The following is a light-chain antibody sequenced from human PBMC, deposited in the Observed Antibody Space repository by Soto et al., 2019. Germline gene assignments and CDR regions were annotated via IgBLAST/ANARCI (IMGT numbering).Light chain of an antibody. CDR1: SSDVGGYNY. CDR3: SSYAGSSNV. CDR2: EVN. Sequence: QSVLTQPPSASGSPGQSVAISCTGTSSDVGGYNYVSWYQQHPGKAPKLMIYEVNKRPSGVPDRFSGYKSGNTASLTVGGLQGEDEADYYCSSYAGSSNVFGTGTKVTVL. J-gene: IGLJ1*01. V-gene: IGLV2-8*01.